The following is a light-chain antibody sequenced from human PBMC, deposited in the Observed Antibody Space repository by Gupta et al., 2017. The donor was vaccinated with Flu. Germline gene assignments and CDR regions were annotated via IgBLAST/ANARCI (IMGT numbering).Light chain of an antibody. CDR3: QQRDTRPYT. V-gene: IGKV3-11*01. J-gene: IGKJ2*01. CDR2: DAS. CDR1: QSVRNY. Sequence: EIVLTPSSATLSLSPGERATLSCRASQSVRNYLAWYQQKPGQAPRLLIYDASDRATGIPPRFSGSGSGTDFTLTISSLEPEDFVVYYCQQRDTRPYTFGQGTKLEIK.